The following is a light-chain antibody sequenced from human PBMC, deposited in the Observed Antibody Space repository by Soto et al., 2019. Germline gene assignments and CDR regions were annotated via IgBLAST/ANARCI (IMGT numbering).Light chain of an antibody. CDR3: AAWDDSLNGPGV. CDR2: SNN. V-gene: IGLV1-44*01. Sequence: QSVLTQPPSASGTPGQRVTISCSGSSSNIGSNTVNWHQQLPGTAPKLLIYSNNQRPSGVPDRFSGSKSGTSASLAISGLQSEDEADYYCAAWDDSLNGPGVFGGGTKLTVL. J-gene: IGLJ2*01. CDR1: SSNIGSNT.